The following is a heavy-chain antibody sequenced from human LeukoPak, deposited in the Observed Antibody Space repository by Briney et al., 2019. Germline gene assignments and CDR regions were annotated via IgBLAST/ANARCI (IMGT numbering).Heavy chain of an antibody. CDR2: IRSKAYGGTT. D-gene: IGHD6-19*01. CDR1: GFTFGDYA. J-gene: IGHJ4*02. CDR3: TRDQEVAGLSLFDY. V-gene: IGHV3-49*04. Sequence: AGGSLRLSCTASGFTFGDYAMSWVRQAPGKGLEWVGFIRSKAYGGTTEYAASVKGRFTISRDDSKSIAYLQMNSLKTEDTAVYYCTRDQEVAGLSLFDYWGQGTLVTVSS.